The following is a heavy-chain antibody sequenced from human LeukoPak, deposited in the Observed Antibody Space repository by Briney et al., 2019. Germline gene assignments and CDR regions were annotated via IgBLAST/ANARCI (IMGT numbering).Heavy chain of an antibody. D-gene: IGHD2-21*02. J-gene: IGHJ4*02. CDR3: ARDLASCAGDCYSDGFDY. CDR1: GYSISSGYY. CDR2: IYHSGST. V-gene: IGHV4-38-2*02. Sequence: SETLSLTCTVSGYSISSGYYWGWIRQPPGKGLGWIGSIYHSGSTYYNPSLKSRVTISVDTSKNHFSLRMNSVTAADTAVYYCARDLASCAGDCYSDGFDYWGQGTLVTVSS.